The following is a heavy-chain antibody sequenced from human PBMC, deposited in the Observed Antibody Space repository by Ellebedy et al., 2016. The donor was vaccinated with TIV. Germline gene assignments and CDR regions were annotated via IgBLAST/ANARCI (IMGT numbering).Heavy chain of an antibody. CDR1: GYRFTRYW. D-gene: IGHD2-21*01. CDR2: ISAHNGNT. J-gene: IGHJ5*02. CDR3: ARVFGDWWFDP. Sequence: GGSLRLSCQGSGYRFTRYWINWVRQAPGQGLEWVGWISAHNGNTHSAQNFQGRVTMTTDTSTSTAYLELRSLRSDDTAVYYCARVFGDWWFDPWGQGTLVTVSS. V-gene: IGHV1-18*04.